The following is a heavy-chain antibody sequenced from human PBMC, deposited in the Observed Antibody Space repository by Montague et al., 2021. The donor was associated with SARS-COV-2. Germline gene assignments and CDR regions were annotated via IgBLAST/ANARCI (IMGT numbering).Heavy chain of an antibody. D-gene: IGHD3-9*01. J-gene: IGHJ4*02. V-gene: IGHV3-21*01. CDR3: ARDQGRYFDWLIASICDY. Sequence: SLRLSFAASGFTFSSYSMNWVRQAPGKGLEWVSSISSSSSYIYYADSVKGRFTISRDNAKNSLYLQMNSLRAEDTAVYYCARDQGRYFDWLIASICDYWGQGTLVTVSS. CDR2: ISSSSSYI. CDR1: GFTFSSYS.